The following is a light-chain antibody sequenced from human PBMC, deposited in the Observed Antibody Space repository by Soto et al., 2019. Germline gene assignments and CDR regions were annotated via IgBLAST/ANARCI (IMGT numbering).Light chain of an antibody. J-gene: IGKJ1*01. Sequence: EIVLTQSPGTLSLSPGERATLSCRASQSVNSNYLAWYQQKPGQAPRPLIYGASSRATGIPDRFSGSGSGTDCTLTISRLEPEDFAVYYCQQYGNSPRWTFGQGTKVEIK. V-gene: IGKV3-20*01. CDR2: GAS. CDR3: QQYGNSPRWT. CDR1: QSVNSNY.